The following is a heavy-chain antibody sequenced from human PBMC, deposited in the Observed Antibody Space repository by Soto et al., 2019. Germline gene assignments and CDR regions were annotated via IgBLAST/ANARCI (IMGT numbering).Heavy chain of an antibody. Sequence: EVHLVESGGGLVQPGRSLRLSCAASGFIFDDYAMHWVRQAPGKGLEWVSSISWNSGNIGYADSVKGRFTISRDNAKNSLYLQMNSVRGDDTALNYCAKGASTTVFAFNDYWGQGTLVTVSS. CDR3: AKGASTTVFAFNDY. V-gene: IGHV3-9*01. D-gene: IGHD4-17*01. CDR2: ISWNSGNI. CDR1: GFIFDDYA. J-gene: IGHJ4*02.